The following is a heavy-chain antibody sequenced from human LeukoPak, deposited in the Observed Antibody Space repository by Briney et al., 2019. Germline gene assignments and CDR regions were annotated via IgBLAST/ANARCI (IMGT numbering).Heavy chain of an antibody. V-gene: IGHV3-23*01. CDR2: ISGSGGST. J-gene: IGHJ4*02. Sequence: GGSLRLSCAASGFTFSSYAMSWVRQAPGKGLEWVSAISGSGGSTYYADSVKGRFTISRDNSKNTLYLQMNSLRAEDTAVYYCAKGSCSSTSCYKFDYWGQGTLVTVSS. CDR3: AKGSCSSTSCYKFDY. CDR1: GFTFSSYA. D-gene: IGHD2-2*02.